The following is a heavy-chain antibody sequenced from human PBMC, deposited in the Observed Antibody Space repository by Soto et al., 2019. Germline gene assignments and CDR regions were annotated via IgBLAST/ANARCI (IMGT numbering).Heavy chain of an antibody. V-gene: IGHV1-8*01. CDR2: MNPNSGNT. D-gene: IGHD3-10*01. CDR1: GYTFTSYC. J-gene: IGHJ4*02. Sequence: ASVKVSCKASGYTFTSYCVNWVRQATGQGLEWMGWMNPNSGNTGYAQKFQGRVTMTRNTSISTAYMELSSLRSEDTAVYYCARAMSRGGRKEIDYWGQGTLVTVSS. CDR3: ARAMSRGGRKEIDY.